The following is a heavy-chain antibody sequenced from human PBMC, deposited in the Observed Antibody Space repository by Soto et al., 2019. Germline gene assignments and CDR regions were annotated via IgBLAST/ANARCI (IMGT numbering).Heavy chain of an antibody. V-gene: IGHV4-39*01. CDR2: IYYSGST. J-gene: IGHJ6*02. Sequence: SETLSLPYTVSAGTTSPSSYYWGCIRQPPGKGLEWIGSIYYSGSTYYNPSLKSRVTISVDTSKNQFSLKLSSVTAADTAVYYCASPGGYSSSPYSGPLGMDVWRPGTT. CDR3: ASPGGYSSSPYSGPLGMDV. CDR1: AGTTSPSSYY. D-gene: IGHD6-6*01.